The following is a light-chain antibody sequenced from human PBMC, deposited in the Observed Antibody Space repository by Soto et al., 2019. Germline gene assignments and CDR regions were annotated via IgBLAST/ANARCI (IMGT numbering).Light chain of an antibody. V-gene: IGKV1-27*01. CDR1: QGISNY. Sequence: DIQMTQSPASLSASVGDRVTITCRASQGISNYLAWYQQTPGHFPRLLIYAAATLQSGVPSRFSGSGSGTDFTLTISSLQPEDVATYYCQEYNSAPKAFGQGTKVEIK. J-gene: IGKJ1*01. CDR2: AAA. CDR3: QEYNSAPKA.